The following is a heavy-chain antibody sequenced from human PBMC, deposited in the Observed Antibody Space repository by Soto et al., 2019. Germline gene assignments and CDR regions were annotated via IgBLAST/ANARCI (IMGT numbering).Heavy chain of an antibody. J-gene: IGHJ4*02. CDR3: AKDLMGGRPVY. CDR1: GFTFTSYV. Sequence: QVQLVESGGGVVQPGRSLRLSCAASGFTFTSYVMHWVRQAPGKGLEWVAVISYDGSNKYYADSVKDRFTISRDNSKNTLYLQMNSLRAEDTAVYYCAKDLMGGRPVYWGQGTLVTVSS. D-gene: IGHD1-26*01. CDR2: ISYDGSNK. V-gene: IGHV3-30*18.